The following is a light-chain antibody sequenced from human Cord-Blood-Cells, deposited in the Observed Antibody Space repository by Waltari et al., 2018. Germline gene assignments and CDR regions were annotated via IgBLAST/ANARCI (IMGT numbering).Light chain of an antibody. CDR3: QQYYSTPYT. CDR1: PSVLYSSNNKNY. Sequence: DIVMTQSPDSMAVSLGERATINCKSSPSVLYSSNNKNYLAWYQQKPGQPHTLLIYWASTRESGVPDRFSGSGSGTDFTLTISSLQAEDVAVYYCQQYYSTPYTFGQGTKLEIK. CDR2: WAS. J-gene: IGKJ2*01. V-gene: IGKV4-1*01.